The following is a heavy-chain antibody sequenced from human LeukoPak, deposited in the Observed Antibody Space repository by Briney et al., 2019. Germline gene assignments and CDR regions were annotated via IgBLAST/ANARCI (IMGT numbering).Heavy chain of an antibody. J-gene: IGHJ4*02. CDR1: GFTFSNYS. CDR3: AKGRDIVVVPAAILFDY. V-gene: IGHV3-30*18. Sequence: GGSLRLSCAASGFTFSNYSVNWVRQAPGKGLEWVAVISYDGSNKYYADSVKGRFTISRDNSKNTLYLQMNSLRAEDTAVYYCAKGRDIVVVPAAILFDYWGQGTLVTVSS. D-gene: IGHD2-2*02. CDR2: ISYDGSNK.